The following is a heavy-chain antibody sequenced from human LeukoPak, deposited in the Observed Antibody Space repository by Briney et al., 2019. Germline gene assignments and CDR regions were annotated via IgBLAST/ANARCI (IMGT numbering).Heavy chain of an antibody. D-gene: IGHD5-24*01. CDR1: GFTFSSYG. CDR3: ARVEMATIGGLY. J-gene: IGHJ4*02. Sequence: PGRSLRLSCAASGFTFSSYGMHWVRQAPGKGLEWVAVISYDGSNKYYADSVKGRFIISRDNSKNTLYLQMNSLRTEDTAVYYCARVEMATIGGLYWGQGTLVTVSS. CDR2: ISYDGSNK. V-gene: IGHV3-30*03.